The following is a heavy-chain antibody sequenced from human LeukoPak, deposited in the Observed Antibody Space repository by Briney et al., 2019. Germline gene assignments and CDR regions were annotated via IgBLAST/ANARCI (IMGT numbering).Heavy chain of an antibody. D-gene: IGHD3-10*01. CDR3: ARPVRFGELTPMDV. CDR1: SYTFTSYG. V-gene: IGHV1-18*01. CDR2: ISAYNGNT. J-gene: IGHJ6*02. Sequence: GASVKVSCKTSSYTFTSYGISWVRQAHGQGLEWMGWISAYNGNTNYAQKLQGRVTMTTDTSTSTAYMELRSLRSDDTAVYYCARPVRFGELTPMDVWGQGTMVTVSS.